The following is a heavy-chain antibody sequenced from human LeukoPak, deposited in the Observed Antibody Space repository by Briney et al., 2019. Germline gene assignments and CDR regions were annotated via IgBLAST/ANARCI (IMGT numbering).Heavy chain of an antibody. D-gene: IGHD2-2*01. CDR2: MNPNSGNT. CDR1: GYTFTSYD. J-gene: IGHJ5*02. V-gene: IGHV1-8*03. Sequence: GASVKVSCKASGYTFTSYDINWVRQATGQGLEWMGWMNPNSGNTGYAQKFQGRVTITRNTSISTAYMELSSLRSEDTAVYYCARLYCSSTSCYSAFDPWGQGTLVTVSS. CDR3: ARLYCSSTSCYSAFDP.